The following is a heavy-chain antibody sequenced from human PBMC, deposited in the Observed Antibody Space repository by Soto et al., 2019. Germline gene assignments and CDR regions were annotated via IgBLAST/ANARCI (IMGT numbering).Heavy chain of an antibody. D-gene: IGHD5-12*01. CDR2: IYYRGST. Sequence: SETLSLTCTVSGYSVSSATYYWSWIRQPPGKALEWIGTIYYRGSTNYNPSLSSRVIMSVDTSKNQSSLNLASVTAADTAVYFSARVPRQVDPTRCFDSWGQGTLVTVSS. CDR1: GYSVSSATYY. CDR3: ARVPRQVDPTRCFDS. J-gene: IGHJ5*01. V-gene: IGHV4-61*01.